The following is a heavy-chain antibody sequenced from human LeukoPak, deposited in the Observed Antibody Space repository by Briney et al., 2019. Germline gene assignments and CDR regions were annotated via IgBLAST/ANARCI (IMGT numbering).Heavy chain of an antibody. CDR3: ARTMDTAMAHAFDY. V-gene: IGHV4-61*02. CDR2: IYTSGST. D-gene: IGHD5-18*01. J-gene: IGHJ4*02. Sequence: QTLSLTCTVSGGSISSGSYYWSWIRQPAGKGLEWIGRIYTSGSTNYNPSPKSRVTISVDTSKNQFSLKLSSVTAADTAVYYCARTMDTAMAHAFDYWGQGTLVTVSS. CDR1: GGSISSGSYY.